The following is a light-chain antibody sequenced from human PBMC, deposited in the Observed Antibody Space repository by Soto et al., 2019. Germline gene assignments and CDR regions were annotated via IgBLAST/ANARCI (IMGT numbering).Light chain of an antibody. J-gene: IGKJ5*01. V-gene: IGKV1-39*01. CDR3: QQSYSTPPIT. Sequence: DIQMTQSPSSLSASVGDRVTITCRASQSISSYLNWYQQKPGKAPKLLIYAASSLHSGVPSRFSGSGSGTYFTLTISSLQPEDFATYYCQQSYSTPPITFGQGTRLEIK. CDR2: AAS. CDR1: QSISSY.